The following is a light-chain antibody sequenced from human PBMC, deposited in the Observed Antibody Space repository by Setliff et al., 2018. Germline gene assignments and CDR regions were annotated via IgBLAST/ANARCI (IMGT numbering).Light chain of an antibody. V-gene: IGLV2-11*01. Sequence: QSALAQPASVSGSPGQSITISCTGTSSDVGGYNYVSWYQQRPGKAPKLMIFDVSRRPSGVPDRFSGSKSGNTASLTISGLQAEDEADYYCRSYAGIYTFVFGSGTKVTV. CDR2: DVS. CDR3: RSYAGIYTFV. CDR1: SSDVGGYNY. J-gene: IGLJ1*01.